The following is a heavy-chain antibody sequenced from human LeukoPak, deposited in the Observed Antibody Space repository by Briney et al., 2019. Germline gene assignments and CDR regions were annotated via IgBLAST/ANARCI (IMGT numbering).Heavy chain of an antibody. CDR3: AKDLERYYDSSGHDY. Sequence: PGGSLRLSCEASGFPFSGYSLHWVRQAPGKGLEWVAVISYDGSNKYYADSVKGRFTISRDNSKNTLYLQMNSLRAVDTAVYYCAKDLERYYDSSGHDYWGQGTLVTVSS. J-gene: IGHJ4*02. V-gene: IGHV3-30*18. CDR2: ISYDGSNK. D-gene: IGHD3-22*01. CDR1: GFPFSGYS.